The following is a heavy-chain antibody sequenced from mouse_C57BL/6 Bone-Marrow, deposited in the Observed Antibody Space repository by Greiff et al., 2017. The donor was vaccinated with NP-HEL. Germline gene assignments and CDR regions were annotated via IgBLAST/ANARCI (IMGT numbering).Heavy chain of an antibody. J-gene: IGHJ4*01. CDR3: SRCVYYSNSVYYAMAY. D-gene: IGHD2-5*01. V-gene: IGHV1-4*01. CDR2: INPSSGYT. CDR1: GYTFTSYT. Sequence: QVQLQQSGAELARPGASVKMSCKASGYTFTSYTMHWVKQRPGQGLEWIGYINPSSGYTKYNQKFKDKATLTADKSSSTAYMQLSSLTSEDSAVYSCSRCVYYSNSVYYAMAYWGQGTSVTVSS.